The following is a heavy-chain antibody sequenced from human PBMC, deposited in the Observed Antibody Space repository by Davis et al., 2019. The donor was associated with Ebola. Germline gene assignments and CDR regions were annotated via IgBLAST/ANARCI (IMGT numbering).Heavy chain of an antibody. D-gene: IGHD2-15*01. Sequence: SETLSLTCTVSGGSIRSYYWSWIRQPPRKGLEWIGSIYYSGITYYNPSLKSRVTISVDTSKNQFSLKLSSVTAADTAVYYCARDTSSYCSGGSCYLGYGMDVWGKGTTVTVSS. CDR2: IYYSGIT. CDR1: GGSIRSYY. CDR3: ARDTSSYCSGGSCYLGYGMDV. V-gene: IGHV4-39*07. J-gene: IGHJ6*04.